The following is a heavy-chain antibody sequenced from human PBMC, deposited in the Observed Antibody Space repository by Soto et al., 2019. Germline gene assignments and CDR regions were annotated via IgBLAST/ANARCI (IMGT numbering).Heavy chain of an antibody. J-gene: IGHJ5*02. CDR1: GESFSDYY. CDR2: IHLSGRV. CDR3: ARTPTRGASAWLDL. D-gene: IGHD1-26*01. Sequence: QVQLQQWGSGLLKPSETLYITYAIYGESFSDYYWHWIRQSPGQGLEWIGEIHLSGRVNFTPSLKSRTCLSMDTSRNQFFLTLRSVTAAYTAVYFCARTPTRGASAWLDLWGRGHLVTVSS. V-gene: IGHV4-34*01.